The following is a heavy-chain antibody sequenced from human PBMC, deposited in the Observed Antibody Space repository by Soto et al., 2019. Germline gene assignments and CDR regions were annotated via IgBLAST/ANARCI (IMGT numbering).Heavy chain of an antibody. CDR3: ARDRGYGDYYYYGMDV. CDR2: IKSKTDGGTT. Sequence: GGSLRLSCAASGFTFSNAWMSWVRQAPGKGLEWVGRIKSKTDGGTTDYAAPVKGRFTISRDDSKNTLYLQMNSLRAEDTAVYYCARDRGYGDYYYYGMDVWGQGTTVTVSS. J-gene: IGHJ6*02. D-gene: IGHD4-17*01. CDR1: GFTFSNAW. V-gene: IGHV3-15*01.